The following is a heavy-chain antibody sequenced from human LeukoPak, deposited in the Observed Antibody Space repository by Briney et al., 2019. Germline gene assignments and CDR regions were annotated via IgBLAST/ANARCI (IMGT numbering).Heavy chain of an antibody. Sequence: GRSLRLSCAASGFTFNSYSMNWVRQAPRRGREWVSSISSSSSYIYYADSGKGRVTISRDNAKNSLYLQMNSLRAEDTAVYYCAREGGSPPGYYYYYMDVWGKGTTVTVSS. CDR2: ISSSSSYI. J-gene: IGHJ6*03. CDR1: GFTFNSYS. CDR3: AREGGSPPGYYYYYMDV. V-gene: IGHV3-21*01.